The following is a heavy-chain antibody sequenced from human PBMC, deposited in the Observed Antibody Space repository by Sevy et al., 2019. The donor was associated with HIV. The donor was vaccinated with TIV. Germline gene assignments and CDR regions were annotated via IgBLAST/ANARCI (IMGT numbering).Heavy chain of an antibody. D-gene: IGHD2-21*01. V-gene: IGHV3-7*01. CDR3: ARELWPGDY. CDR1: GFTFSDYY. CDR2: INQDGSQK. J-gene: IGHJ4*02. Sequence: GGSLTLSCAASGFTFSDYYMGWVRKAPGKGLEWLANINQDGSQKNYVDSVKGRFTISRDNAKNSLSLQMNSLRVDDTAVYYCARELWPGDYWGQGTQVTVSS.